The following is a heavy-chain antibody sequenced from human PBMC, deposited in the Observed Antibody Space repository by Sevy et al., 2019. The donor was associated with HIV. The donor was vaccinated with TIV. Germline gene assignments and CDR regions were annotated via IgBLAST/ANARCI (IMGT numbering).Heavy chain of an antibody. V-gene: IGHV1-18*04. CDR3: AREYYDSSGYCYTFDAFDI. CDR1: GYTFTSYG. D-gene: IGHD3-22*01. J-gene: IGHJ3*02. CDR2: ISAYNGNT. Sequence: ASVKVSCKASGYTFTSYGISWVRQAPGQGLEWMGWISAYNGNTNYAQKLQGRVTMTTDTSTSTAYMELRSLRSDDTAVYYCAREYYDSSGYCYTFDAFDIWGQGTMVTVSS.